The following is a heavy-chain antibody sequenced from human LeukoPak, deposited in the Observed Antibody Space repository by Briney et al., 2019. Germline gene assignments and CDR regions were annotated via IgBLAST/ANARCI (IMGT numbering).Heavy chain of an antibody. CDR3: TYGPYYYYMDV. D-gene: IGHD3-10*01. CDR2: INHSGST. CDR1: GGSFSGYY. V-gene: IGHV4-34*03. J-gene: IGHJ6*03. Sequence: PSETLSLTCAVYGGSFSGYYWSWIRQPPGKGLEWIGEINHSGSTNYNPSLKSRVTISVDTSKNQFSLKLSSVTAADTAVYYCTYGPYYYYMDVWGKGTTVTISS.